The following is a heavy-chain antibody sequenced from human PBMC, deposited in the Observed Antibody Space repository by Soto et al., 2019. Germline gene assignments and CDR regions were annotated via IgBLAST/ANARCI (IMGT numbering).Heavy chain of an antibody. V-gene: IGHV4-39*06. CDR3: ASSGYWLIVTTVPYYFDY. CDR1: GGSISSSSYY. CDR2: INHSGST. J-gene: IGHJ4*02. Sequence: SETLSLTCTVSGGSISSSSYYWGWIRQPPGKGLEWIGSINHSGSTNYNPSLKSRVTISADKSKNQFTLKLSSVTAADTAVYYCASSGYWLIVTTVPYYFDYWGQGTLVTVSS. D-gene: IGHD4-17*01.